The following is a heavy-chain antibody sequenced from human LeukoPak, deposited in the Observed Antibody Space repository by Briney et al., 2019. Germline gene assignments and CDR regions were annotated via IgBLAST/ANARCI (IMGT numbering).Heavy chain of an antibody. D-gene: IGHD3-10*01. CDR2: ISSSSSYI. Sequence: GGPLRLSCAASGFTFSSYSMNWVRQAPGKGLEWVSSISSSSSYIYYADSVKGRFTISRDNAKNSLYLQMNSLRAEDTAVYYCATDGPDYYGSGSYYNYYYYYGMDVWGKGTTVTVSS. V-gene: IGHV3-21*01. J-gene: IGHJ6*04. CDR1: GFTFSSYS. CDR3: ATDGPDYYGSGSYYNYYYYYGMDV.